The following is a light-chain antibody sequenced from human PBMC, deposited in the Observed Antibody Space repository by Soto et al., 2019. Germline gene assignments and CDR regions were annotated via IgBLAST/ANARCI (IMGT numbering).Light chain of an antibody. CDR2: RSK. CDR3: QSSVNSLSGSYV. V-gene: IGLV1-40*01. J-gene: IGLJ1*01. CDR1: SSGIGAASD. Sequence: QSALTQPPSVSGAPGQTVTISCTGDSSGIGAASDVHWYQHRPGQAPKLLIYRSKNRPSGVPARFSASKSGSSASLAITGLQAEDEADYYCQSSVNSLSGSYVFGTGSKGTVL.